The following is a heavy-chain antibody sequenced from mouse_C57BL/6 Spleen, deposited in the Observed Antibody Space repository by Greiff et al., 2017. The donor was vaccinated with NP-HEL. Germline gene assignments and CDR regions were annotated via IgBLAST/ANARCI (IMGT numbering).Heavy chain of an antibody. CDR2: IYYSGTI. CDR1: GISITTGNYR. D-gene: IGHD2-3*01. CDR3: ARDVMGAYDEVYFDY. J-gene: IGHJ2*01. V-gene: IGHV3-5*01. Sequence: EVQLQESGPGLVKPSQTVFLTCTVTGISITTGNYRWSWIRQFPGNKLEWIGYIYYSGTITYNPSLTSRTTITRDTPKNQFFLEMNSLTAEDTATYYCARDVMGAYDEVYFDYWGQGTTLTVSS.